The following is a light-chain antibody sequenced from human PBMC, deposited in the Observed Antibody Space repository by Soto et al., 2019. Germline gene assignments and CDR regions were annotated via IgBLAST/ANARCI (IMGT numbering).Light chain of an antibody. CDR3: MQALQTPRA. J-gene: IGKJ2*01. CDR2: LGS. Sequence: DIVMTQSPLSLPVTPGEPASISCRSSQSLLHSNGYNYLDWYLQKPGQSPQLLINLGSNRASGVPDRFSGSGSGTDFTLKISSVEAEDVGVYYCMQALQTPRAFGQGTKLEIK. V-gene: IGKV2-28*01. CDR1: QSLLHSNGYNY.